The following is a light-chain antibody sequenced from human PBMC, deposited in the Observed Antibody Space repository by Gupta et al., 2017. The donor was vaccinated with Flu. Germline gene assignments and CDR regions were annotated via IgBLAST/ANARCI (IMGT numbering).Light chain of an antibody. J-gene: IGLJ3*02. V-gene: IGLV1-40*01. CDR1: SSTIGARYD. CDR3: QSVETRRNGPV. CDR2: ANY. Sequence: QSVLTPPPSVSLSPGQRVTISCTGSSSTIGARYDVPWYQQLPGATPNLLIFANYSRPSGVPERVSGSKSGSSASLVITGLQAEDEADYYCQSVETRRNGPVFGGGTKLTVL.